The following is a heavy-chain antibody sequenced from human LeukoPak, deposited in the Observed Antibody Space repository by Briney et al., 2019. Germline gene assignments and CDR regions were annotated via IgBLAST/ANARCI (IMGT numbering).Heavy chain of an antibody. CDR2: MNHSGSN. CDR1: GVSFSGYY. Sequence: SETLSLTCAVSGVSFSGYYWRWIRQPPGKGLEWVAEMNHSGSNNYNTSLKSRVTISVDTSKNQFSLRLSSVTAADTAVYYCARGVNCSGGICYRPLDYWGQGTLVTVSS. V-gene: IGHV4-34*01. CDR3: ARGVNCSGGICYRPLDY. J-gene: IGHJ4*02. D-gene: IGHD2-15*01.